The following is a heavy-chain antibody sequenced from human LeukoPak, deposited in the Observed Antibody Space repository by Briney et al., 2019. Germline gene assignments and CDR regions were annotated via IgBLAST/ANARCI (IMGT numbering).Heavy chain of an antibody. CDR3: ARGGTAYYDILAGYSTPVFDP. V-gene: IGHV1-2*04. Sequence: ASVKVSCKASGYTFTGYYMYWVRQAPGQGLEWMGWINPNSGGTNYAQKFQGWVTMTRDTSISTAYMELSRLRSDDTAVYYCARGGTAYYDILAGYSTPVFDPWGQGTLVTVSS. CDR2: INPNSGGT. J-gene: IGHJ5*02. CDR1: GYTFTGYY. D-gene: IGHD3-9*01.